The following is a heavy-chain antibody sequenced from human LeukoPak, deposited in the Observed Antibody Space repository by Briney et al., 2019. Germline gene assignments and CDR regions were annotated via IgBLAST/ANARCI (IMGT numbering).Heavy chain of an antibody. D-gene: IGHD2-15*01. Sequence: ASVKVSCKASGYTFIDYHMHWVRQAPGQGLEWMGWINPNSGGTNYAQKFQGRVTMTRDTSISTAYMELSRLRSDDTAVYYCARDLKPYCSGGSCYRNWFDPWGQGTLVTVSS. CDR3: ARDLKPYCSGGSCYRNWFDP. V-gene: IGHV1-2*02. CDR1: GYTFIDYH. J-gene: IGHJ5*02. CDR2: INPNSGGT.